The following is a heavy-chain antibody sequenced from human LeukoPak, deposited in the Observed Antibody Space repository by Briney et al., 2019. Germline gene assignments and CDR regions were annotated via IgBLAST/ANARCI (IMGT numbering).Heavy chain of an antibody. J-gene: IGHJ5*02. CDR2: ISAYNGNT. Sequence: ASVKVSYKASGYTFTSYGISWVRQAPGQGLEWMGWISAYNGNTNYAQKLQGRVTMTTDTSTSTAYMELRSLRSDDTAVYYCARDSDYGDYEWWFDPWGQGTLVTVSS. D-gene: IGHD4-17*01. CDR3: ARDSDYGDYEWWFDP. V-gene: IGHV1-18*01. CDR1: GYTFTSYG.